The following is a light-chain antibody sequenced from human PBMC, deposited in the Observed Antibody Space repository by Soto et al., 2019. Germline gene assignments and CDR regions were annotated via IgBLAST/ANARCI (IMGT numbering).Light chain of an antibody. J-gene: IGKJ1*01. CDR3: QQFNSYART. Sequence: EIVMTQSPATLSVSPGERATLSCRASQSVSSNLAWYQQKPGQAPRLLIYGASTRATGIPLRFSGSGSGTDFKLTISSLQPDDFATYYCQQFNSYARTFGQGTKVDIK. V-gene: IGKV3-15*01. CDR2: GAS. CDR1: QSVSSN.